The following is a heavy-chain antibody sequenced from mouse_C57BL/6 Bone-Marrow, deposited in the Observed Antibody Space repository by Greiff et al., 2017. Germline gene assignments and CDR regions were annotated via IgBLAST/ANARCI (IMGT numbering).Heavy chain of an antibody. J-gene: IGHJ2*01. CDR2: ISSGGDYI. CDR1: GFTFSSYA. D-gene: IGHD3-2*02. Sequence: EVHLVESGEGLVKPGGSLKLSCAASGFTFSSYAMSWVRQTPEKRLEWVAYISSGGDYIYYADTVKGRFTISRDNARNTLYLQMSSLKSEDTAMYYCTRDHPLDSSGPYYFDYWGQGTTLTVSS. V-gene: IGHV5-9-1*02. CDR3: TRDHPLDSSGPYYFDY.